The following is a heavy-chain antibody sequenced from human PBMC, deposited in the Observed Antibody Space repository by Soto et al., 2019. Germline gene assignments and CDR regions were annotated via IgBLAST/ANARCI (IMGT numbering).Heavy chain of an antibody. V-gene: IGHV3-48*02. J-gene: IGHJ4*02. Sequence: PGGSLRLSCAASGFSFSTYTMNWVRQAPGKGLEWISHISSGSNTIYYADSVKGRFTVSRDNGKNSLFLQMNSLRDEDTAVYYCARGRYSGSYFLDYWGQGTLVTVSS. CDR2: ISSGSNTI. CDR1: GFSFSTYT. D-gene: IGHD1-26*01. CDR3: ARGRYSGSYFLDY.